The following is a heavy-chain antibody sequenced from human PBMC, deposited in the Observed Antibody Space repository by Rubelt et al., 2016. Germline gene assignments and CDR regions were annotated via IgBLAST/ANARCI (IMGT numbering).Heavy chain of an antibody. CDR1: GYTFTSYA. Sequence: QVQLVQSGAEVKKPGASVKVSCKASGYTFTSYAMHWVRQAPGQRLEWVGWINAGNDNTKYSQKFQGRVTITRDTSASTAYMELSSLRSEDTAVYYCARGDIVVVVAASNPLDYWGQGTLVTVSS. D-gene: IGHD2-15*01. V-gene: IGHV1-3*01. J-gene: IGHJ4*02. CDR2: INAGNDNT. CDR3: ARGDIVVVVAASNPLDY.